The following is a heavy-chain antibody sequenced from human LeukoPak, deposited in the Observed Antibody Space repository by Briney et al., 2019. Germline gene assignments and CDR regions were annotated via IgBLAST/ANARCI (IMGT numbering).Heavy chain of an antibody. CDR3: AKGYDFLDY. CDR1: GFTFSSYA. J-gene: IGHJ4*02. Sequence: GGSLRLSCAASGFTFSSYAMSWARQAPGKGLEWVSDISGSGGNTYYADSVKGRFTISRDNSKNALSLQMNSLRAEDTAVYYCAKGYDFLDYWGQGTLVTVSS. D-gene: IGHD3-3*01. CDR2: ISGSGGNT. V-gene: IGHV3-23*01.